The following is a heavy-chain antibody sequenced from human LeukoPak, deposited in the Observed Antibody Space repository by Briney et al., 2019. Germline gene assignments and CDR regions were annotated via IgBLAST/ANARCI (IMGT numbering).Heavy chain of an antibody. CDR2: IWYDGSNK. CDR1: GFTFSDYG. V-gene: IGHV3-30*02. D-gene: IGHD3-3*01. J-gene: IGHJ4*02. CDR3: ASPGGYDFWSGPFDY. Sequence: GGSLRLSCAASGFTFSDYGMHWVRQAPGKGLEWVAVIWYDGSNKYYADSVKGRFTISRDNSKNTLYLQMNSLRAEDTAVYYCASPGGYDFWSGPFDYWGQGTLVTVSS.